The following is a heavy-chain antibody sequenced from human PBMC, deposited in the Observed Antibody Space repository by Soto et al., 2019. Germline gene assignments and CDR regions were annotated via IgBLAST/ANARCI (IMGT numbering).Heavy chain of an antibody. D-gene: IGHD3-9*01. Sequence: SETLSLTCAVYGGSFSGYYWSWIRQPPGKGLEWIGEINHSGSTNYNPSLKSRVTISVDTSKNQFSLKLSSVTAADTAVYYCARVFGPLRYFDWLLGGYYGMDVWGQGTTVTVSS. V-gene: IGHV4-34*01. CDR1: GGSFSGYY. CDR2: INHSGST. J-gene: IGHJ6*02. CDR3: ARVFGPLRYFDWLLGGYYGMDV.